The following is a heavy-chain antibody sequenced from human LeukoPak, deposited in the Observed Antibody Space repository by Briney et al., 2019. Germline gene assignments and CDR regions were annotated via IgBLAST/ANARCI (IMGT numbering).Heavy chain of an antibody. V-gene: IGHV1-18*04. CDR3: ARNDYGDRAVAFDI. Sequence: SVKGSCKASGYTFTSYGISWVRQAPGQGLEWMGWISAYNGNTNYAQKLQGRVTMTTDTSTSTAYMELRSLRSDDTAVYYCARNDYGDRAVAFDIWGQGTMVTVSS. CDR2: ISAYNGNT. D-gene: IGHD4-17*01. J-gene: IGHJ3*02. CDR1: GYTFTSYG.